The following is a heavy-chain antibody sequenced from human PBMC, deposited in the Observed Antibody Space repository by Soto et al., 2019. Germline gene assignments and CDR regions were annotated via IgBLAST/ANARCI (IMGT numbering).Heavy chain of an antibody. CDR1: GFTFDDYA. J-gene: IGHJ3*02. CDR2: ISWNSGSI. Sequence: SLRLSCAASGFTFDDYAMHWVRQAPGKGLEWVSGISWNSGSIGYADSVKGRFTISRDNAKNSLYLQMNSLRAEDTALYYCAKDYVAAAGTANAFDIWGQGTMVTVSS. D-gene: IGHD6-13*01. V-gene: IGHV3-9*01. CDR3: AKDYVAAAGTANAFDI.